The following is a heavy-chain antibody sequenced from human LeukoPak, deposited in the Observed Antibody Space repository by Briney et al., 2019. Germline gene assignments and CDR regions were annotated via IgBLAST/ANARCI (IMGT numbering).Heavy chain of an antibody. Sequence: GGSLRLSCAASGFTFSSYAMSWVRQAPAQGLEWVSAISGSGGSTYYADSVKGRFTISRDNSKNTLYLQMHSLRAEDTAVYYCAKHSRSSIDAFDIWGQGTMVTVSS. CDR1: GFTFSSYA. CDR3: AKHSRSSIDAFDI. V-gene: IGHV3-23*01. D-gene: IGHD6-6*01. CDR2: ISGSGGST. J-gene: IGHJ3*02.